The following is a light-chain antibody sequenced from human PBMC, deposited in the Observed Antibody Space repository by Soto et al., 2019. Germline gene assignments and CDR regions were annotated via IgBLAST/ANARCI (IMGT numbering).Light chain of an antibody. V-gene: IGLV2-14*01. CDR2: DVD. Sequence: QSVLTQPASVSGSPGQSITISCTGTSSDVGGYNYVSWYQQHPGTAPKLMIYDVDNRPSGVSNRFSGSRSGNTASLTISGLQDEDEADYYCSSYTSRSTVVFGGGTKVTVL. CDR3: SSYTSRSTVV. CDR1: SSDVGGYNY. J-gene: IGLJ2*01.